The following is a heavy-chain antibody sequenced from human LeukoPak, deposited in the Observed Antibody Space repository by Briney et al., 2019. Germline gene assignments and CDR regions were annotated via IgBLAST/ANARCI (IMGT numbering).Heavy chain of an antibody. V-gene: IGHV4-39*01. D-gene: IGHD1-26*01. CDR3: ASWGDTRQAYDI. J-gene: IGHJ3*02. CDR1: GGSISSSSCY. Sequence: SETLSLTCTVSGGSISSSSCYWGWIRQPPGKGLEWIGSINYSGSTYYNPSLKSRVTISVDTSKNQFSLKLRSVTATDTAVYYCASWGDTRQAYDIWGQGTMVTVSS. CDR2: INYSGST.